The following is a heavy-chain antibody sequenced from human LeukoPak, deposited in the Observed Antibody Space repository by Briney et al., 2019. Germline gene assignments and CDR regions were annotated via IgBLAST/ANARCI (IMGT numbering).Heavy chain of an antibody. Sequence: GGSLRLSCAASGFTFSDHYMDWVRQAPGKGLEWVGRTRNKANSYTTEYAASVKGRFTISRDDSKNSLYLQMNSLKTEDTAVYYCASLDAAEDVWGKGTTVTVSS. CDR1: GFTFSDHY. J-gene: IGHJ6*04. D-gene: IGHD6-13*01. CDR3: ASLDAAEDV. V-gene: IGHV3-72*01. CDR2: TRNKANSYTT.